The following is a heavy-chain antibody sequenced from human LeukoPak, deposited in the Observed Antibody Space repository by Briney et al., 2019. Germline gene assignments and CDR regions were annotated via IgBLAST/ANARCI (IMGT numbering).Heavy chain of an antibody. J-gene: IGHJ3*01. CDR1: GGAISSSDDY. Sequence: PSETLSLTCSVSGGAISSSDDYWGFVRQPPGKGLEWIGSIFHTGYTFYDPSFKRRLTISVDTSKNQFSLRLSSVTAADTAVYYCARETEKQWHYWGHGTMVTVSS. CDR3: ARETEKQWHY. V-gene: IGHV4-39*07. D-gene: IGHD6-19*01. CDR2: IFHTGYT.